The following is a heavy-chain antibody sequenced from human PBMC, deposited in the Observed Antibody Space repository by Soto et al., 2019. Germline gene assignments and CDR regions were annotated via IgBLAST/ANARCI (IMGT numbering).Heavy chain of an antibody. V-gene: IGHV3-30*18. Sequence: VGSLRLSCAASGFTFSSYGMHWVRQAPGKGLEWVAVISYDGSNKYYADSVKGRFTISRDNSKNTLYLQMNSLRAEDTAVYYCAKNHPGYWGQGTLVTVSS. J-gene: IGHJ4*02. CDR3: AKNHPGY. CDR2: ISYDGSNK. CDR1: GFTFSSYG.